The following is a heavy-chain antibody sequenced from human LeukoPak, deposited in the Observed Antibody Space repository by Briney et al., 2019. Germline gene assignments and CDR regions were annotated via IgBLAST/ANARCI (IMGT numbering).Heavy chain of an antibody. CDR1: GYIYTSYW. J-gene: IGHJ3*02. Sequence: GESLKISCNSSGYIYTSYWIGWVRQMPGKGLEWMGIIYPGDSDTRYSPSFQGQVTISADKSISTAYLQWSSLKASDTAMYYCARHDPVIAAAAKGAFDIWGQGTMVTVSA. CDR3: ARHDPVIAAAAKGAFDI. V-gene: IGHV5-51*01. CDR2: IYPGDSDT. D-gene: IGHD6-13*01.